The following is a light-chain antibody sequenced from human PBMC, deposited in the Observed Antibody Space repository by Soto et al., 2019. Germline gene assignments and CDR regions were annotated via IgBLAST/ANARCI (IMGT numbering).Light chain of an antibody. J-gene: IGLJ1*01. CDR2: EVS. Sequence: QSVLTQPASVSGSPGQSITISCTGTSSDVGGYNYVSWYQQHPGKAPKLMIYEVSTRPSGVSNRFSGSKSGNTASLTISGLQAEDEADYYCCSSGGSPTYVFGTGTKVTVL. CDR3: CSSGGSPTYV. CDR1: SSDVGGYNY. V-gene: IGLV2-14*01.